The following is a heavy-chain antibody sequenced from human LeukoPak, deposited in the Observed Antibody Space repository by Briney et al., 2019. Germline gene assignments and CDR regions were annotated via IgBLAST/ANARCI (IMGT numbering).Heavy chain of an antibody. CDR3: ASVGAGKWFAP. Sequence: SETLSLTCTVSGGSISSYYWSWIRQPPGKGLEWIGYIYYSGSTNYNPSLKSRVTISVDTSKNQFSLKLSSVTAADTAVYYCASVGAGKWFAPRGQGTLATV. D-gene: IGHD1-26*01. CDR2: IYYSGST. V-gene: IGHV4-59*01. J-gene: IGHJ5*02. CDR1: GGSISSYY.